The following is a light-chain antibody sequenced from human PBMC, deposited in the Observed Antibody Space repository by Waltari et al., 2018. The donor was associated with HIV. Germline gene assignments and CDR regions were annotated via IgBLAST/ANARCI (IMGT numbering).Light chain of an antibody. CDR3: QQYQTWPPET. Sequence: SCRASQAIGTALAWYQQILAQPPRLVIFYTSSRATGVPARFSGGGSGTYFTLTISSLQSEDFGFYYCQQYQTWPPETFGLGTRLDLK. CDR1: QAIGTA. V-gene: IGKV3-15*01. CDR2: YTS. J-gene: IGKJ1*01.